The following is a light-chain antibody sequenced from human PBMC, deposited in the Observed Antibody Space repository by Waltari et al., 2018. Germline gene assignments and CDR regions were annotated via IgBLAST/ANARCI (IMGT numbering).Light chain of an antibody. CDR2: AAS. CDR3: QQSYSTPRT. J-gene: IGKJ2*01. V-gene: IGKV1-39*01. Sequence: IQMTQSPSSLSASVGDRVTITCRASQSISSYLNWYQQKPGKAPKLLIYAASSLQSGVPSRFSGSGSGTDFTLTISSLQPEDFATYYCQQSYSTPRTFGQGTKLEIK. CDR1: QSISSY.